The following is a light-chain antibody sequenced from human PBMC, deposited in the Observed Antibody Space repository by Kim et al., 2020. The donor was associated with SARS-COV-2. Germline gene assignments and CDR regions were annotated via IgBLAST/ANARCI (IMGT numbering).Light chain of an antibody. J-gene: IGKJ2*01. CDR3: QQYANLPHT. V-gene: IGKV3-20*01. CDR1: ESVSSGN. CDR2: GAS. Sequence: EIVLTQSPGTLSLSPGQGATLSCRASESVSSGNLAWYQQKPGQAPRLLIYGASSRATGIPDRFSGGGSGTDFTLTISRLEPEDFAVYYCQQYANLPHTFGQGTKVDIK.